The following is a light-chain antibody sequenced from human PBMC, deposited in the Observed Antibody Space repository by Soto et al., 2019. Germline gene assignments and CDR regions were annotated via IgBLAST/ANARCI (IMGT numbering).Light chain of an antibody. CDR3: LQYGSSPSYT. J-gene: IGKJ2*01. CDR2: GAS. CDR1: QSVSSSSY. Sequence: EIVLTQSPGTLSLSPGERATLSCRASQSVSSSSYLDWYQQKPGQAPRLLIYGASSRATGIPDRFSGRGSATDFTLTISRLEPEDFAVYYWLQYGSSPSYTFGQGTKLEIK. V-gene: IGKV3-20*01.